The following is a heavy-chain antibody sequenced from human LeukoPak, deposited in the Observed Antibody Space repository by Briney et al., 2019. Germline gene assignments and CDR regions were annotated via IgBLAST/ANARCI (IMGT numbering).Heavy chain of an antibody. CDR3: AKDASWPFDY. CDR1: GFTFSSYW. V-gene: IGHV3-23*01. CDR2: ISGSGGST. J-gene: IGHJ4*02. D-gene: IGHD2-2*01. Sequence: GGPLRLSCAASGFTFSSYWMSWVRQAPEKGLEWVSAISGSGGSTYYADSVKGRFTISRDNSKNTLYLQMNSLRAEDTAVYYCAKDASWPFDYWGQGTLVTVSS.